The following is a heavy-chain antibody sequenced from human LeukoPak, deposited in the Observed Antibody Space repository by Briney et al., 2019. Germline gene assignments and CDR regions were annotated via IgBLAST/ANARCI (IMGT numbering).Heavy chain of an antibody. D-gene: IGHD3-22*01. J-gene: IGHJ3*02. CDR3: ARIALGWAEYYDSSGYYYDAFDI. V-gene: IGHV4-28*01. CDR2: IYYSGST. CDR1: GYSISSNNW. Sequence: SDTLSLTCAVSGYSISSNNWWGWIRQPPGKGLEWIGCIYYSGSTYYNPSLKSRVTMSVDTSKNQFSLKLSSVTAVDTAVYYCARIALGWAEYYDSSGYYYDAFDIWGQGTMVTVSS.